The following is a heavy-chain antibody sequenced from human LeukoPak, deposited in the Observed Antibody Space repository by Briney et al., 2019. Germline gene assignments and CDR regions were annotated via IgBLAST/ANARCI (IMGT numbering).Heavy chain of an antibody. Sequence: SETLSLTCTVSGGSISSFSYYWGWIRQPPGRGLEWIGTIYYSGSTYYNPSLKSRVTISTDTSKNQFSLNLRSVTAADTAVYYCARVRGDSPYSFDYCGQGTLVTVSS. V-gene: IGHV4-39*07. D-gene: IGHD2-21*02. J-gene: IGHJ4*02. CDR1: GGSISSFSYY. CDR3: ARVRGDSPYSFDY. CDR2: IYYSGST.